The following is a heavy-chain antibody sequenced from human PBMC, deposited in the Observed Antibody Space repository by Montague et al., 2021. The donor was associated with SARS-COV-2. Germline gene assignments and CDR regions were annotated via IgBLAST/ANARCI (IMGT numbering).Heavy chain of an antibody. J-gene: IGHJ4*02. Sequence: SLRLSCAASGFTFSSSALSWVRQAPGKGLEWVSNIYGATGRTFNADSVKGRFTMSRENSKNTLYLQMNSLRVDDTAVYYCAKVDSVFPWGQGTLVTVSS. V-gene: IGHV3-23*03. D-gene: IGHD3/OR15-3a*01. CDR3: AKVDSVFP. CDR2: IYGATGRT. CDR1: GFTFSSSA.